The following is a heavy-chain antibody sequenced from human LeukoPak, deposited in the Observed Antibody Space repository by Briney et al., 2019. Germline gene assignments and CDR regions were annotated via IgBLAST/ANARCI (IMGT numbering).Heavy chain of an antibody. V-gene: IGHV5-10-1*01. CDR2: IDPSDSYT. J-gene: IGHJ4*02. CDR1: GYSFTTYW. Sequence: GESLKISCKGSGYSFTTYWITWVRQLPGKGLEWLGRIDPSDSYTNYSPSFQGHVTISADKSISTAYLQSSSLKASDTAMYYCARVIHLGELSLYDYWGQGTLVTVSS. CDR3: ARVIHLGELSLYDY. D-gene: IGHD3-16*02.